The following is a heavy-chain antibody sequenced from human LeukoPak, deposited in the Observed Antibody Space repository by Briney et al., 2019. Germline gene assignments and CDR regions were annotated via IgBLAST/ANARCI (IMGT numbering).Heavy chain of an antibody. CDR1: GGSISSYY. V-gene: IGHV4-4*07. Sequence: PSETLSLTCTVSGGSISSYYWSWIRQPAGKGLGWIGRIYTSGSTNYNPSLKGRVTMSVDTSKNQFSLKLSSVTAADTAVYYCARGRITIFGVAMTYFDYWGQGTLVTVSS. J-gene: IGHJ4*02. CDR2: IYTSGST. D-gene: IGHD3-3*01. CDR3: ARGRITIFGVAMTYFDY.